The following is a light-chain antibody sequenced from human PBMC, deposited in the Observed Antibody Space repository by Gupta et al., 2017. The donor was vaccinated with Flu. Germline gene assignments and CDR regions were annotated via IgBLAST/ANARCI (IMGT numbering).Light chain of an antibody. CDR1: KLGDKY. CDR2: QDS. V-gene: IGLV3-1*01. Sequence: SPGQTASITCSGDKLGDKYACWYQQKPGQSPVLVIYQDSKRPSGIPERFSGSNSGNTATLTIRGTQAMDEADYYCQAWDSSNVVFGGGTKLTVL. CDR3: QAWDSSNVV. J-gene: IGLJ2*01.